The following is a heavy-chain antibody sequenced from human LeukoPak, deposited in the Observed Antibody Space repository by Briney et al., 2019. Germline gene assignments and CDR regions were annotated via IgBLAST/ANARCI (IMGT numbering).Heavy chain of an antibody. CDR1: GYAFTGYY. J-gene: IGHJ6*03. D-gene: IGHD6-19*01. CDR3: ARAKGLAVNYYMDV. Sequence: ASVKVSCKASGYAFTGYYLHWVRQAPGQGLEWMGWINPNSGGTKSADKFQGRVTMTRDTSITTVYVELSRLRSDDTAVYYCARAKGLAVNYYMDVWGKGTTVTVSS. V-gene: IGHV1-2*02. CDR2: INPNSGGT.